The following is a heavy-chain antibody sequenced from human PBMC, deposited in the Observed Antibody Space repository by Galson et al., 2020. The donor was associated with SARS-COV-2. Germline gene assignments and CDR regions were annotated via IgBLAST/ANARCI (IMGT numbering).Heavy chain of an antibody. Sequence: SLKISCAASGFTFSSYAMHWVRQAPGKGLEWVAVISYDGSNKYYADSVKGRFTISRDNSKNTLYLQMNSLRAEDTAVYYCAGLIAAAGHFDYWGQGTLVTVSS. J-gene: IGHJ4*02. CDR1: GFTFSSYA. V-gene: IGHV3-30-3*01. CDR2: ISYDGSNK. D-gene: IGHD6-13*01. CDR3: AGLIAAAGHFDY.